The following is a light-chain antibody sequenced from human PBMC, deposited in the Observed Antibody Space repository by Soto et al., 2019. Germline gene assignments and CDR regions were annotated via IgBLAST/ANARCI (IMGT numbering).Light chain of an antibody. CDR1: QSVLYSSNNKNY. Sequence: DIVMTQSPDSLAVSMGESATINCKSSQSVLYSSNNKNYLAWYQQKPGQTAKLLISWASTRQSGVADRFSGSESGTDCPLTIGSPEYEDVADYDCQQYYSTPSTFRQGPKVEIK. J-gene: IGKJ1*01. CDR2: WAS. V-gene: IGKV4-1*01. CDR3: QQYYSTPST.